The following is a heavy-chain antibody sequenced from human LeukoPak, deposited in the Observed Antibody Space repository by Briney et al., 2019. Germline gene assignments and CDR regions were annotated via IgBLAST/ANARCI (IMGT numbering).Heavy chain of an antibody. D-gene: IGHD2-21*02. V-gene: IGHV3-21*01. CDR3: ARGTRRVVTSIQPFDY. J-gene: IGHJ4*02. CDR2: ISSSNSYI. Sequence: GGSLRLSCAASGFTFSSFAMNWVRQAPGKGLEWVSSISSSNSYIYYADSLKGRFTISRDNAKNSLYLQMNSLRAEDMAVYYCARGTRRVVTSIQPFDYWGQGTLVTVSS. CDR1: GFTFSSFA.